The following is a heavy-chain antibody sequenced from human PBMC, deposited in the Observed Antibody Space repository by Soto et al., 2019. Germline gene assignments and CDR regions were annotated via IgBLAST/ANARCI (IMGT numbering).Heavy chain of an antibody. J-gene: IGHJ6*02. D-gene: IGHD2-15*01. V-gene: IGHV1-8*01. CDR2: MNPNSGNT. Sequence: SVQVSFKASGYTFTSYDINWVRQATGQGLEWMGWMNPNSGNTGYAQKFQGRVTMTRNTSISTAYMELSSLRSEDTAVYYCARGRKDDLYEITVVNQYYYYYYGMDVWGQGTTVTVSS. CDR3: ARGRKDDLYEITVVNQYYYYYYGMDV. CDR1: GYTFTSYD.